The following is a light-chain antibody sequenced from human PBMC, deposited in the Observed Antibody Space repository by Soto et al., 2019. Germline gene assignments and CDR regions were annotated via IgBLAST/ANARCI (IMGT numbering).Light chain of an antibody. CDR3: AAWDGSLNAYV. Sequence: QPVLTQRPSASGTPGQRVTISCSGSSSNIGSNAVNWYQQFPGTAPKLLIYTDNQRPSGVPDRFSGSKSGTSASLAISGLQSEDEADYFCAAWDGSLNAYVFGTGTKLTVL. V-gene: IGLV1-44*01. CDR2: TDN. CDR1: SSNIGSNA. J-gene: IGLJ1*01.